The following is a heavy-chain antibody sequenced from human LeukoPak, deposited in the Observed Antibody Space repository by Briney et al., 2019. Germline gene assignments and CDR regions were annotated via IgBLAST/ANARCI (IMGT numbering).Heavy chain of an antibody. D-gene: IGHD6-13*01. J-gene: IGHJ5*02. CDR3: AREGIGQQLPGWFDP. CDR2: IYYSGST. V-gene: IGHV4-39*07. CDR1: GGSISSSSYY. Sequence: PSETLSLTCTVSGGSISSSSYYWGWIRQPPGKGLEWIGSIYYSGSTYYNPSLKSRVTISVDTSKNQFSLKLSSVTAADTAVYYCAREGIGQQLPGWFDPWGQGTLVTVSS.